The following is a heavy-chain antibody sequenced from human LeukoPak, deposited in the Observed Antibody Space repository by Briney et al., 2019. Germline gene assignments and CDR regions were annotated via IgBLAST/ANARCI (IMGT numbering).Heavy chain of an antibody. J-gene: IGHJ3*02. CDR2: IIPIFGTA. CDR1: GGTFSSYA. Sequence: SVKVSCKASGGTFSSYAISWVRQAPGQGLEWMGRIIPIFGTANYAQKFQGRVTITTDESTSTAYMELSSLRSEDTAVCYCARDIRGARSSPFNAFDIWGQGTMVTVSS. V-gene: IGHV1-69*05. CDR3: ARDIRGARSSPFNAFDI. D-gene: IGHD1-26*01.